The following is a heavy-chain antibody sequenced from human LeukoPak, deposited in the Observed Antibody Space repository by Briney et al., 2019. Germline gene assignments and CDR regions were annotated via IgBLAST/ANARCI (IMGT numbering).Heavy chain of an antibody. Sequence: ASVKVSCKASGGTFSSYAISWVRQAPGQGLEWMGGIIPIFGTANYAQKFQGRVTITADESTSTAYMELSSLRSEDTAVYYYARWLLDYGGNLDYWGQGTLVTVSS. V-gene: IGHV1-69*13. J-gene: IGHJ4*02. CDR1: GGTFSSYA. CDR3: ARWLLDYGGNLDY. D-gene: IGHD4-23*01. CDR2: IIPIFGTA.